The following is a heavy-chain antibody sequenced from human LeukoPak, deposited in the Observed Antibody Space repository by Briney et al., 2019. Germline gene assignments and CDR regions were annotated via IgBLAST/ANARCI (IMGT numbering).Heavy chain of an antibody. J-gene: IGHJ4*02. CDR1: GFTFSSYW. V-gene: IGHV3-7*01. D-gene: IGHD5/OR15-5a*01. CDR3: ARAAHGVYAYDS. Sequence: GGSLRLSCAASGFTFSSYWMTWVRQAPGKGLEWVANIKQDGSENYNVDSVKGRFTISRDNSKSSLYLQMNSLRAEDTAVYYCARAAHGVYAYDSWGQGTLVTVSS. CDR2: IKQDGSEN.